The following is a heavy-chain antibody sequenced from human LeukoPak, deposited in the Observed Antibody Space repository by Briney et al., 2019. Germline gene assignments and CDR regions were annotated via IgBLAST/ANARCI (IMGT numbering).Heavy chain of an antibody. CDR3: AKQLGYCSDGSCYFPY. Sequence: GGSLRLSCAASGFTFSSSAMSWVRQAPGKGLEWVSAISNNGGYTYYADSVQGRFTISRDNSKSTLCLQMNSLGAEDTAIYYCAKQLGYCSDGSCYFPYWGQGTLVTVSS. J-gene: IGHJ4*02. CDR1: GFTFSSSA. D-gene: IGHD2-15*01. CDR2: ISNNGGYT. V-gene: IGHV3-23*01.